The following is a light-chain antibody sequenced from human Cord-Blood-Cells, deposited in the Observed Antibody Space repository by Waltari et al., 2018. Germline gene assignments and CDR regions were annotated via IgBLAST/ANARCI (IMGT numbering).Light chain of an antibody. V-gene: IGKV4-1*01. Sequence: DIVMTQSPESLAVSLGERATINCKSSQSVLYSSNNKNYLAWYQQKPGQPPKLLMYWASTRESGVPDRFSGSGSGTDFTLTISSLQAEDVAVYYCQQYYSTPWTFGQGTKVEIK. J-gene: IGKJ1*01. CDR1: QSVLYSSNNKNY. CDR2: WAS. CDR3: QQYYSTPWT.